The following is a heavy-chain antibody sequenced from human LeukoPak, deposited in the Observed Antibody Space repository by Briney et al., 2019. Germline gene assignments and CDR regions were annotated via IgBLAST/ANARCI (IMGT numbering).Heavy chain of an antibody. CDR3: ARGGVNPVDH. D-gene: IGHD1-14*01. CDR1: GLRFNSLW. J-gene: IGHJ4*02. Sequence: SGGTVRLSCAASGLRFNSLWMQWLRQATGKGLVWVSDMNEYSTTIRYADSVKGRFTISRDNAKSILYLQMNNLRAEDTAMYFCARGGVNPVDHWGQGTLVTVSS. V-gene: IGHV3-74*01. CDR2: MNEYSTTI.